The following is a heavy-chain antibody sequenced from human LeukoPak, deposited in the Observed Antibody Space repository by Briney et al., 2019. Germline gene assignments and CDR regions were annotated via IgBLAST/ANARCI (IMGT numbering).Heavy chain of an antibody. CDR2: MYSGGST. D-gene: IGHD3-16*01. CDR3: ARDLGGNAFDI. CDR1: GFTVSSNY. J-gene: IGHJ3*02. V-gene: IGHV3-66*01. Sequence: GGSLRLSCAASGFTVSSNYMNWVRQAPGRGLEWVSVMYSGGSTYYADSVKGRFTISRDNSKNTLFLHMNSLRAEDTAVYYCARDLGGNAFDIWGQGTMVTVSS.